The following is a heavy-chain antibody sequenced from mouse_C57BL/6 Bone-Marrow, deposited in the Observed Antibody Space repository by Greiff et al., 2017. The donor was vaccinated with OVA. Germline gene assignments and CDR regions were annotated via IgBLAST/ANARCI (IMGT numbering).Heavy chain of an antibody. CDR1: GFTFSSYG. J-gene: IGHJ3*01. D-gene: IGHD2-2*01. CDR3: ARRNGYGLAY. CDR2: ISSGGSYT. Sequence: DVQLVESGGDLVKPGGSLKLSCAASGFTFSSYGMSWVRQTPDKRLEWVATISSGGSYTYYPDSVKGRFTISRDNAKNTLYLQMSSLKSEDTAMYYCARRNGYGLAYWGQGTLVTVSA. V-gene: IGHV5-6*01.